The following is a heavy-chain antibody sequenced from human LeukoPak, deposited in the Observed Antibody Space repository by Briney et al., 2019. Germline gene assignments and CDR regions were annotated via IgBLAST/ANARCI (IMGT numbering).Heavy chain of an antibody. CDR1: GLTFSSYA. V-gene: IGHV3-30-3*01. J-gene: IGHJ4*02. Sequence: PGGSLRLSCAASGLTFSSYAMHWVRQAPGKGLEWVAVISYDGSNKYYADSVKGRFTISRDNSKNTLYLQMNSLRAEDTAVYYCLRVAFDYWGQGTLVTVSS. CDR2: ISYDGSNK. D-gene: IGHD2-15*01. CDR3: LRVAFDY.